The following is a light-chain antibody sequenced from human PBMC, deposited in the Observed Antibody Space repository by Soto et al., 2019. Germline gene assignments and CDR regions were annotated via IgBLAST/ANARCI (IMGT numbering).Light chain of an antibody. CDR2: LEGSGSD. CDR3: ETLVRNPHVV. CDR1: TAHSSYI. V-gene: IGLV4-60*03. Sequence: QAVLTQSFYASASLGSSVKLTCTLGTAHSSYIIAWHEQQTGNAPRYLMQLEGSGSDSKGSGVPDRFSGSSSGAGRYLTISNLQSEYEADYYFETLVRNPHVVFGGGTNLTVL. J-gene: IGLJ2*01.